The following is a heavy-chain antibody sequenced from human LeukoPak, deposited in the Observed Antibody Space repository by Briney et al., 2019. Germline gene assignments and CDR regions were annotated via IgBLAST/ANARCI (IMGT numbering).Heavy chain of an antibody. D-gene: IGHD4-17*01. Sequence: PSETLSLTCAVSGGSISRGGYSWSWIRQPPGKGLEWIGYIYHSGGTYYNPSLKSRVTISVDRSKNQFSLRLSSVTAADTAMYYCARGGDDAFDIWGQGTMVTVSS. J-gene: IGHJ3*02. V-gene: IGHV4-30-2*01. CDR2: IYHSGGT. CDR3: ARGGDDAFDI. CDR1: GGSISRGGYS.